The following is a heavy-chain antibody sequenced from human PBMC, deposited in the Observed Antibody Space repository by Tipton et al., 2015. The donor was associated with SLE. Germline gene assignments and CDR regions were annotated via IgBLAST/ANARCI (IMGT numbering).Heavy chain of an antibody. Sequence: QLVQSGAEVKKPGESLKISCKGSGYSFTSYWIGWIRQPPGKGLEWIGSIYYSGSTYYNPSLKSRVTISVDTSKNQFSLKLSSVTAADTAVYYCARLYYDILTGNHYYFDYWGQGTLVTVSS. CDR1: GYSFTSYW. CDR2: IYYSGST. CDR3: ARLYYDILTGNHYYFDY. V-gene: IGHV4-39*01. J-gene: IGHJ4*02. D-gene: IGHD3-9*01.